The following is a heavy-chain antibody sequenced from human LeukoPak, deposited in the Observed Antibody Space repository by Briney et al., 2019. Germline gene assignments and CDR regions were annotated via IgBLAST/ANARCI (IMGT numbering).Heavy chain of an antibody. J-gene: IGHJ4*02. CDR2: ISCDGRNK. V-gene: IGHV3-30*04. CDR1: GFTLSSYA. CDR3: AREKGGCSITSCPFDY. Sequence: SGGSLRLSCAASGFTLSSYAMHWVRQAPGKGLEWVAGISCDGRNKYYADSVKGRYTISRDNSKNTLYLQMNSLRAEDTAVHYCAREKGGCSITSCPFDYWGQGTLVTVSS. D-gene: IGHD2-2*01.